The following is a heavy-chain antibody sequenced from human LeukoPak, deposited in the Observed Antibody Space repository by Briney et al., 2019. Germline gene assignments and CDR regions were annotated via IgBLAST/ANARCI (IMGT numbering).Heavy chain of an antibody. Sequence: SETLSLTCGVYGGSLSGYYWSWIRQTPWKGLEWIGEIKQNGNTNYDPSLRSRITISVDTANNQFSPKLTSVTAADTAMYYCAREGLPKVRYCLTKDGFDVWGQGTMVTVSS. CDR3: AREGLPKVRYCLTKDGFDV. CDR1: GGSLSGYY. V-gene: IGHV4-34*01. D-gene: IGHD3-10*01. J-gene: IGHJ3*01. CDR2: IKQNGNT.